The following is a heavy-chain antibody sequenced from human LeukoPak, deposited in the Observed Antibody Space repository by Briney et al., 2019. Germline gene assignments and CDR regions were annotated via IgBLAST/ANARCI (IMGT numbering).Heavy chain of an antibody. V-gene: IGHV4-59*01. J-gene: IGHJ4*02. Sequence: PSETLSLTCTVSGGSMSSYYWSWIRQPPGKGLEWIGYIYYSGSTNYNPSLKSPVTISLDTSKNQFSLKLSSVTAADTAVYYCARGNYASSTYRVYYFDSWGQGTLVTVSS. CDR2: IYYSGST. D-gene: IGHD3-22*01. CDR1: GGSMSSYY. CDR3: ARGNYASSTYRVYYFDS.